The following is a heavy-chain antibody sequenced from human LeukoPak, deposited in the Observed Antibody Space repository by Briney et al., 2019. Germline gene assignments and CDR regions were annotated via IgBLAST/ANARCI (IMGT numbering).Heavy chain of an antibody. D-gene: IGHD6-13*01. CDR3: ARQSSSSYYFDY. CDR2: IYYSGST. Sequence: SETLSLTCAVYGGSFSGYYWGWIRQPPGKGLEWIGNIYYSGSTYYNPSLKSRVTISVDTSKTQFSLKLSSVTAADTAVYYCARQSSSSYYFDYWGQGTLVTVSS. V-gene: IGHV4-34*01. CDR1: GGSFSGYY. J-gene: IGHJ4*02.